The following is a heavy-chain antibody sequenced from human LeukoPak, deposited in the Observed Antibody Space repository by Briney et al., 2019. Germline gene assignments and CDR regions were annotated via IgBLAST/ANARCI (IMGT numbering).Heavy chain of an antibody. D-gene: IGHD3-10*01. J-gene: IGHJ3*02. CDR1: GYTFTSYY. V-gene: IGHV1-46*01. CDR2: INPSGGTT. CDR3: ARDRGYGSGNYDAFDI. Sequence: ASVKVSCKASGYTFTSYYMHWVRQAPGQGLEWMGIINPSGGTTSYAQKFPGRVTMTRDTSTSTVYMELSSLRSEDTAVYYCARDRGYGSGNYDAFDIWGQGTMVTVSS.